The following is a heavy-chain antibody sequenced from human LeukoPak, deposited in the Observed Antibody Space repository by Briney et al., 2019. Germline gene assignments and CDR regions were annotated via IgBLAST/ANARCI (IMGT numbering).Heavy chain of an antibody. CDR1: GFTFSDHY. D-gene: IGHD3-22*01. CDR2: SRNKAKTYTT. J-gene: IGHJ4*02. CDR3: ARASVDSSGHYYFDY. Sequence: GGSLRLSCAASGFTFSDHYMDWVRQAPGKGLEWVGRSRNKAKTYTTEYAASVKDRFTISRDDSKNSLYLQMNSLKTEDTAVYYCARASVDSSGHYYFDYWGQGTLVTVSS. V-gene: IGHV3-72*01.